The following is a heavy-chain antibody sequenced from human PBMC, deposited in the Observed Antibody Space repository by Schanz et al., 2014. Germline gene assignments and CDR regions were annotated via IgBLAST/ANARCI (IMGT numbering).Heavy chain of an antibody. J-gene: IGHJ4*02. V-gene: IGHV3-48*02. D-gene: IGHD4-4*01. CDR1: GFTFSTYA. CDR2: ISSSSTTI. Sequence: EVQLVESGGGLVQPGGSLRLSCAASGFTFSTYAMNWVRQAPGKGLEWLSYISSSSTTIYYADSVKGRFTISRDNAKNSLYLQMNSLRDEDTAVYYCAREGRDDYNYWIGLNYWGQGTLVTVSS. CDR3: AREGRDDYNYWIGLNY.